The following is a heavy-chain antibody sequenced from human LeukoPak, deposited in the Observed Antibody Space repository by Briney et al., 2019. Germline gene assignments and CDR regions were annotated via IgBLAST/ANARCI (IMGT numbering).Heavy chain of an antibody. J-gene: IGHJ5*02. Sequence: GGSLRLSCAASGFTFSSYSMNWVRQAPGKGLEWVSSISSSSSYIYYADSVKGRFTISRDNAKNSLYLQMNSLRAEDTAVYYCARGGKWSPRDRFDPWGQEPWSPSPQ. V-gene: IGHV3-21*01. CDR2: ISSSSSYI. D-gene: IGHD2-8*01. CDR3: ARGGKWSPRDRFDP. CDR1: GFTFSSYS.